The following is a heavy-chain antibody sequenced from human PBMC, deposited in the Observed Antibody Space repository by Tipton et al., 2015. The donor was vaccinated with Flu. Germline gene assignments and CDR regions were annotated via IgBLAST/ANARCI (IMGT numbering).Heavy chain of an antibody. CDR3: ARDGGSGRGYYYYYGMDV. V-gene: IGHV1-18*01. Sequence: QLVQSGAEVKKPGASVKVSCKASGYTFTSYGISWVRQAPGQGLEWMGWISAYNGNTNYAQKLQGRVTMTTDTSTSTAYMELRSPRSDDTAVYYCARDGGSGRGYYYYYGMDVWGQGTTVTVSS. CDR2: ISAYNGNT. D-gene: IGHD3-10*01. CDR1: GYTFTSYG. J-gene: IGHJ6*02.